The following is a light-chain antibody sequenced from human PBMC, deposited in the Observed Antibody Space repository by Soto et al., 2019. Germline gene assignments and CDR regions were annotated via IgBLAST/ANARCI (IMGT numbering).Light chain of an antibody. J-gene: IGKJ4*01. CDR1: QSVSSY. V-gene: IGKV3-11*01. CDR2: DAS. Sequence: EIVLTQSPATLSLSPGERATLSCRASQSVSSYLAWYQQKPGQAPRLLIYDASNRATGIPARFSGSGSGTDFTLTSSGLEPEDFAVYYCQQRSNWPLTFGGGTKVEIK. CDR3: QQRSNWPLT.